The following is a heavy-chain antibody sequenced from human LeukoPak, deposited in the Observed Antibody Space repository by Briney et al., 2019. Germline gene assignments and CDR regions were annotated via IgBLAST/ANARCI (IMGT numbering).Heavy chain of an antibody. V-gene: IGHV3-21*01. CDR2: ISSSSSYI. CDR1: GFTFSSYS. D-gene: IGHD3-22*01. J-gene: IGHJ4*02. CDR3: ARESYYYDSSGYYYSFDY. Sequence: PGGSLRLSCAASGFTFSSYSMNWVRQAPGKGLEWVSSISSSSSYIYYADSVKGRFTISRDNAKNSLYLQMNGLRAEDTAVYYCARESYYYDSSGYYYSFDYWGQGTLVTVSS.